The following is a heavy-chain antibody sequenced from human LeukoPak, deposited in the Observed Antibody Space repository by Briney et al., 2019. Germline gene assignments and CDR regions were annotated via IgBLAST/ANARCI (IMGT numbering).Heavy chain of an antibody. CDR3: ARVIDTAMVDYFDY. D-gene: IGHD5-18*01. J-gene: IGHJ4*02. Sequence: GASVKVSCKASGGTFSSYAISWVRQAPGQGLEWMGRIIPILGIANYAQKFQGRVTITADKSTSTAYMELSSLRSEDTAVYYCARVIDTAMVDYFDYWGQGTLVTVSS. CDR1: GGTFSSYA. CDR2: IIPILGIA. V-gene: IGHV1-69*04.